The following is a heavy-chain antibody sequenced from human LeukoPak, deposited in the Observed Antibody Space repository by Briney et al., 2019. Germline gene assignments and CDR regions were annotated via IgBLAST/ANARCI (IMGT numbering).Heavy chain of an antibody. D-gene: IGHD3-22*01. J-gene: IGHJ4*02. CDR2: ISAYNGNT. Sequence: ASVKVSCKASGYTFTSYGISWVRQAPGQGLEWMGWISAYNGNTNYAQKLQGRVTMTTDTSTSTAYMELRSLRSDDTAVYYCARVPYYYDSSGPMGYWGQGTLVTVSS. CDR1: GYTFTSYG. CDR3: ARVPYYYDSSGPMGY. V-gene: IGHV1-18*01.